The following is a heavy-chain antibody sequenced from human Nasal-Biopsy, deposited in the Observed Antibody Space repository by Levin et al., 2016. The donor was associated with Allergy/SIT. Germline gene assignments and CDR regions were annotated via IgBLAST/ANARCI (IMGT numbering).Heavy chain of an antibody. V-gene: IGHV3-23*01. D-gene: IGHD3-10*01. Sequence: GGSLRLSCAASGFTFSSYAMAWVRQAPGKGLEWVSAIVGGGSNTYYADSVRGRFTISRDNTRNTVYLQINSLRAEDTALYYCAKSRGGSTALLRGVGIDYWGQGTLVTVSS. CDR2: IVGGGSNT. CDR1: GFTFSSYA. J-gene: IGHJ4*02. CDR3: AKSRGGSTALLRGVGIDY.